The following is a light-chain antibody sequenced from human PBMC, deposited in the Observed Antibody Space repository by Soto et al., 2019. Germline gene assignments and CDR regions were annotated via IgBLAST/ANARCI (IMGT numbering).Light chain of an antibody. V-gene: IGKV3-15*01. Sequence: EIVMTQSPATLSVSPGERATLSCRASQSVSSNLAWYQQKPGQAPRLLIYGASTRATGIPARFSGSGSGTEFTLTISSLQSEDLAVYSCQQYNNWPGTFGQGTKVEIK. CDR1: QSVSSN. CDR2: GAS. CDR3: QQYNNWPGT. J-gene: IGKJ1*01.